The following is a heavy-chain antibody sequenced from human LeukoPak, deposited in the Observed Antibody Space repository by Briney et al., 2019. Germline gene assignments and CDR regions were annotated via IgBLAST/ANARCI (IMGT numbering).Heavy chain of an antibody. J-gene: IGHJ4*02. CDR1: GGSISSYY. CDR3: ARGGFHDSSGYYYSPFDY. V-gene: IGHV4-59*08. Sequence: SETLSLTCTVSGGSISSYYWSWIRQPPGKGLEWTGYIYYSGSTYYNPSLKSRVTISVDTSKNQFSLKLSSVTAADTAVYYCARGGFHDSSGYYYSPFDYWGQGTLVTVSS. CDR2: IYYSGST. D-gene: IGHD3-22*01.